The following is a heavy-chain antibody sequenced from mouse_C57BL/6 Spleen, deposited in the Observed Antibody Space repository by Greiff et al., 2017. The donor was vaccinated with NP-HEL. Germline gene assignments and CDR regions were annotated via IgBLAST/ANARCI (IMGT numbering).Heavy chain of an antibody. CDR2: IDPSDSYS. CDR3: ARRDHYYGSSHWYFDV. J-gene: IGHJ1*03. CDR1: GSTFTSYW. D-gene: IGHD1-1*01. V-gene: IGHV1-50*01. Sequence: QVQLQQPGAELVKPGASVKLSCKASGSTFTSYWMQWVKQRPGQGLGWIGEIDPSDSYSNYNQKFKGKAKLTVDTSSSTAYMQLSSLTSEDSAVYYFARRDHYYGSSHWYFDVWGTGTTVTVSS.